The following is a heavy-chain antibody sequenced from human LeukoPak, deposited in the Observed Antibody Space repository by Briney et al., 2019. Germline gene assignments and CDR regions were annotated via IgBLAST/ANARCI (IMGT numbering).Heavy chain of an antibody. CDR1: GFTFDDYA. CDR3: ADPFGDAFDI. J-gene: IGHJ3*02. D-gene: IGHD3-3*01. Sequence: PGRSLRLSCAASGFTFDDYAMHWVRQAPGKGLEWVSGISWNSGSIGYADSVKGRFTISRDNAKNSLYLQMNSLRAEDTAVYYCADPFGDAFDIWGQGTMVTVSS. CDR2: ISWNSGSI. V-gene: IGHV3-9*01.